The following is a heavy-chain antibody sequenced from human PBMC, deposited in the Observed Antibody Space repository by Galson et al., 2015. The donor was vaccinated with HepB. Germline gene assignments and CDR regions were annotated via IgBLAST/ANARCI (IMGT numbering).Heavy chain of an antibody. CDR1: GFTFSNYA. V-gene: IGHV3-23*01. J-gene: IGHJ4*02. Sequence: SLRLSCAACGFTFSNYAMSWVRQAPGKGLEWVSAISGSGGSTYYADSVKGRFTSSRDNSKNTLYPQMNSLRAEDTAVYYCAKGVVAAPNYWGQGTLVTVSS. CDR3: AKGVVAAPNY. D-gene: IGHD2-15*01. CDR2: ISGSGGST.